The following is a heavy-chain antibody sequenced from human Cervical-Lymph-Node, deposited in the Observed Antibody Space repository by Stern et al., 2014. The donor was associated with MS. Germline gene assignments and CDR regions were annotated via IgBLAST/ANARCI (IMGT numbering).Heavy chain of an antibody. CDR2: ISYGGNT. CDR1: GGSVSSGSRY. J-gene: IGHJ4*02. CDR3: ARVTEFLRFFYPDY. Sequence: VQLVESGPGLVKPSQTLSLTCTVSGGSVSSGSRYWSWIRQHPGKGLEWIGYISYGGNTYYSPSLQSRLTISMDTSKNQFSLKLRSVTAADTAIYYCARVTEFLRFFYPDYWGQGTLVTVSS. V-gene: IGHV4-31*03. D-gene: IGHD3-3*01.